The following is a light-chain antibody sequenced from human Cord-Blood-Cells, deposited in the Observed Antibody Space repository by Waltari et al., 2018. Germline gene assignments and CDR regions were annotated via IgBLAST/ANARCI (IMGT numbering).Light chain of an antibody. CDR3: FSYAGSYTL. CDR2: AVS. V-gene: IGLV2-11*01. Sequence: QSALTQRRSVSGSPGPSVTISCPGSSRDVGGDNDVSWYQQHPGKTPKLMIYAVSKRPSGVPDRFSGSKSGNTASLTISGLQAEDEAYYYCFSYAGSYTLFGGGTKLTVL. CDR1: SRDVGGDND. J-gene: IGLJ2*01.